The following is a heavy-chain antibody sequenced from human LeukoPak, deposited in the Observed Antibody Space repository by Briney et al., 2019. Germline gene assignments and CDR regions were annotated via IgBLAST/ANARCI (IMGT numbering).Heavy chain of an antibody. CDR1: GGSISSYY. CDR2: IYYSGST. V-gene: IGHV4-59*01. J-gene: IGHJ4*02. Sequence: SETLSLTCTVSGGSISSYYWSWLRQPPGKGLEWIGYIYYSGSTNYNPSLKSRVTISVDTSKNQFSLKLSSVTAADTAVYYCAREGVGATSFDYWGQGTLVTVSS. D-gene: IGHD1-26*01. CDR3: AREGVGATSFDY.